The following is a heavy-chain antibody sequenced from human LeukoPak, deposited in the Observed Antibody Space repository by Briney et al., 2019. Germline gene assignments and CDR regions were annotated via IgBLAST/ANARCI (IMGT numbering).Heavy chain of an antibody. CDR3: AKDDDWGRYKH. D-gene: IGHD3-16*01. J-gene: IGHJ1*01. Sequence: GGSLRLSCAASGFTFSSHGMNWVRQAPGKGLEWVSGISPSGGITCYTDSVKGRFTISRDNSKNTQSLQMNSLGAEDTAVYYCAKDDDWGRYKHWGQGTLVTVSS. V-gene: IGHV3-23*01. CDR1: GFTFSSHG. CDR2: ISPSGGIT.